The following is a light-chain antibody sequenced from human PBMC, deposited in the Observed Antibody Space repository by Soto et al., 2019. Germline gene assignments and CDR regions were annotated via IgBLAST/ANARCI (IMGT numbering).Light chain of an antibody. CDR3: SSYTSKSSLI. Sequence: QSALTQPASVSGSPGQSITISCAGTMRDVGAYNLVSWYQQHPGRAPQLIIYVVRNRPSGISFRFSGSKSGNTASLTISGLQAEDEADYYCSSYTSKSSLIFGGGTQLTVL. V-gene: IGLV2-14*01. CDR2: VVR. J-gene: IGLJ2*01. CDR1: MRDVGAYNL.